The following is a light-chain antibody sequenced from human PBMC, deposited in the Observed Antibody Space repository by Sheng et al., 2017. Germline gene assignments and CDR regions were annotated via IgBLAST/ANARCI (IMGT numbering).Light chain of an antibody. CDR2: AAS. CDR1: QSVSSY. CDR3: QQYGSSPST. Sequence: EIVLTQSPGTLSLSQGERATLSCRASQSVSSYLAWYQQKPGQAPRLLIYAASNRATGIPDRFSGSGSGTDFTLSISRLEPEDSAVYYCQQYGSSPSTFGQGTRLEIK. J-gene: IGKJ5*01. V-gene: IGKV3-20*01.